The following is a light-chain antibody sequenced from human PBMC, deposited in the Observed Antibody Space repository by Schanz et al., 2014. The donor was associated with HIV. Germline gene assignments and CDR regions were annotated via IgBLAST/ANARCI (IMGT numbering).Light chain of an antibody. Sequence: QLVLTQSPSASASLGASVKLTCTLSSGHSSYAIAWHQHQRETGPRYLMKLISNGSNYKGDGIPDRFSGSSSGAERYLTICSLQSEDEAHYDCQTWGTGILVFGGGTQLTVL. V-gene: IGLV4-69*01. CDR2: LISNGSN. J-gene: IGLJ2*01. CDR3: QTWGTGILV. CDR1: SGHSSYA.